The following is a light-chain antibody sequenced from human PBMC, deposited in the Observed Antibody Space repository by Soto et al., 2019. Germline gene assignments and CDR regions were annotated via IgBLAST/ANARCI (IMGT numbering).Light chain of an antibody. CDR2: EVN. V-gene: IGLV2-14*01. CDR3: SSYTSSSNPYV. J-gene: IGLJ1*01. CDR1: SSDVGGYRY. Sequence: QSALTQPASVSGSPGQSITISSTGTSSDVGGYRYVSWFQQHPGKAPKLMIYEVNNRPSGVSNRFSGSKSGNTASLTISGLQAEDEADYYCSSYTSSSNPYVFGTGTKVTVL.